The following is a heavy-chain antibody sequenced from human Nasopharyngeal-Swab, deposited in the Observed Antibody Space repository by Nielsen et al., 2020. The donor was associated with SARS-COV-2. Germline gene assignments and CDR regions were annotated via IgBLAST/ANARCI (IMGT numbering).Heavy chain of an antibody. J-gene: IGHJ6*03. Sequence: GESLKISCAASGFTVSSNYMSWVRQAPGKGLEWVSVIYSGGSTYYADSVKGRFTISRHNSKSTLYLQMNSLRAEDTAVYYCARVLLELRFFHMDVWGKGTTVTVSS. V-gene: IGHV3-53*04. CDR1: GFTVSSNY. CDR3: ARVLLELRFFHMDV. CDR2: IYSGGST. D-gene: IGHD3-3*01.